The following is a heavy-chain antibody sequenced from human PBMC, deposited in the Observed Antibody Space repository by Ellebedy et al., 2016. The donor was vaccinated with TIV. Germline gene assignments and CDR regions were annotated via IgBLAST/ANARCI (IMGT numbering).Heavy chain of an antibody. J-gene: IGHJ4*02. V-gene: IGHV3-30*01. CDR2: IAYDGNDE. D-gene: IGHD3-10*01. Sequence: GESLKITCAASGFTFSNYPMHWVRQAPGKGLEWVAVIAYDGNDEYYADSVKGRFTISRDNSKNTVYLQMNSLIVEDTAVYFCARDDYYGSGTDYWGQGTLVTVSS. CDR3: ARDDYYGSGTDY. CDR1: GFTFSNYP.